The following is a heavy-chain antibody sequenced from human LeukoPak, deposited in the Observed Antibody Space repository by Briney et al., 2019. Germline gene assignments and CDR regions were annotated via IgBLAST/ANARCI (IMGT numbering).Heavy chain of an antibody. Sequence: ASVKVSCKASGYTFTSYGISWVRQAPGQGLEWMGWISAYNGNTNYAQKLQGRVTMTTDTSTSTAYMELRSLRSDDTAVYYCARGPFYYGSGSYYNGLDYWGQGTLVTVSS. CDR1: GYTFTSYG. J-gene: IGHJ4*02. CDR3: ARGPFYYGSGSYYNGLDY. D-gene: IGHD3-10*01. V-gene: IGHV1-18*01. CDR2: ISAYNGNT.